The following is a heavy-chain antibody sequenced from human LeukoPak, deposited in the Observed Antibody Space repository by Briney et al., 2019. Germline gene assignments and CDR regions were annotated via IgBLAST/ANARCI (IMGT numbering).Heavy chain of an antibody. CDR3: ARDHGDTRFDY. D-gene: IGHD4-17*01. J-gene: IGHJ4*02. V-gene: IGHV4-4*07. CDR2: IYTSGST. Sequence: PSETLSLTCTVSGDSISTYYWGWIRQTAGKGLEWIGRIYTSGSTNYNPSLKSRVTMSVDTSKNQFSLKLSSVTAADTAVYYCARDHGDTRFDYWGQGTLVIVSS. CDR1: GDSISTYY.